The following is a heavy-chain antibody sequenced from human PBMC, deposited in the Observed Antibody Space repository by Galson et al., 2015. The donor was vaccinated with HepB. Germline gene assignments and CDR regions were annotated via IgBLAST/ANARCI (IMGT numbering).Heavy chain of an antibody. Sequence: SLRLSCAAPGFTFSSYWMHWVRQAPGKGLVWVSRINSDGSSTSYADSVKGRFTIYRDNAKNTLYLQMNSLRAEDTAVYYCARDTVDYGDFLDYYYGMDVWGQGTTVTVSS. CDR3: ARDTVDYGDFLDYYYGMDV. J-gene: IGHJ6*02. V-gene: IGHV3-74*01. CDR1: GFTFSSYW. D-gene: IGHD4-17*01. CDR2: INSDGSST.